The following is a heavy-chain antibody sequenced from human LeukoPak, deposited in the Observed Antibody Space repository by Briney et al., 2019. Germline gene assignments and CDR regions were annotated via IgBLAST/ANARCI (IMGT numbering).Heavy chain of an antibody. CDR2: IIPIFGTA. J-gene: IGHJ4*02. D-gene: IGHD6-6*01. CDR3: ARVSARGGGSSSSLGYFDY. CDR1: GGTFSSYA. Sequence: SVKVSCKASGGTFSSYAISWVRQAPGHGLEWRGGIIPIFGTATYAQKFQGRVTITTDESTSTAYMELSSLRSEDTAVDYCARVSARGGGSSSSLGYFDYWGQGTLVTVSS. V-gene: IGHV1-69*05.